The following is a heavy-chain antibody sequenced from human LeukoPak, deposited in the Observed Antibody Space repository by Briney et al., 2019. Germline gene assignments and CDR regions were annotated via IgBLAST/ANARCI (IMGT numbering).Heavy chain of an antibody. J-gene: IGHJ4*02. CDR2: IYYSGST. CDR1: GGSISSYY. CDR3: ARTRSWLPFEY. D-gene: IGHD5-12*01. V-gene: IGHV4-59*01. Sequence: SETLSLTCTVSGGSISSYYWSWIRQPPGKELEWIGYIYYSGSTNYNPSLKSRVTISVDTSKNQFSLKLSSVTAADTAVYYCARTRSWLPFEYWGQGTLVTVSS.